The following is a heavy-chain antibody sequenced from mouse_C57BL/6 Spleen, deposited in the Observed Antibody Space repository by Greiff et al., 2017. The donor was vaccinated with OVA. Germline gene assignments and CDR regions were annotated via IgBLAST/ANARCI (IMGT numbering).Heavy chain of an antibody. CDR2: IYPGSGNT. Sequence: VKLMQSGAELVKPGASVKLSCKASGYTFTDYYINWVKQRPGQGLEWIARIYPGSGNTYYNEKFKGKATLTAEKSSSTAYMQLSSLTSEDSAVYFYARRTCYYAAMDYWGQGTSVTVSS. CDR3: ARRTCYYAAMDY. V-gene: IGHV1-76*01. J-gene: IGHJ4*01. CDR1: GYTFTDYY. D-gene: IGHD2-1*01.